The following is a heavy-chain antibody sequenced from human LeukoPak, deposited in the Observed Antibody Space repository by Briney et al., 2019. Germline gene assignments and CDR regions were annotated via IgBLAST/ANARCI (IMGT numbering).Heavy chain of an antibody. CDR3: ARDPRQYSSDLQPLFDY. V-gene: IGHV3-30*04. CDR2: ISYDGSNK. J-gene: IGHJ4*02. D-gene: IGHD6-19*01. CDR1: GFTFSSYA. Sequence: GGSLRLSCAASGFTFSSYAMHWVRQAPGKGLEWMAVISYDGSNKYYADSVKGRFTISRDNSKNTLYLQMNSLRAEDTAVYYCARDPRQYSSDLQPLFDYWGQGTLVTVSS.